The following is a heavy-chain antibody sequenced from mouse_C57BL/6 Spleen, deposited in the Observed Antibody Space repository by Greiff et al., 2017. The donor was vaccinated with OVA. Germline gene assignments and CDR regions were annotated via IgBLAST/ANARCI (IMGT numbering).Heavy chain of an antibody. J-gene: IGHJ4*01. D-gene: IGHD2-3*01. CDR2: IHPNSGST. CDR3: ARAYDGYSPYAMDY. Sequence: QVQLQQSGAELVKPGASVKLSCKASGYTFTSYWMHWVKQRPGQGLEWIGMIHPNSGSTNYNEKFKSKATLTVDKSSSTAYMQLSSLTSEDSAVYYCARAYDGYSPYAMDYWGQGTSVTVSS. CDR1: GYTFTSYW. V-gene: IGHV1-64*01.